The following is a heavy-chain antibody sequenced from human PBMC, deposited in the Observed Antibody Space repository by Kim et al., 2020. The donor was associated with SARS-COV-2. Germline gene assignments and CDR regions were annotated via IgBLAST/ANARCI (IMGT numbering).Heavy chain of an antibody. CDR3: ARLWSVSPRFDP. V-gene: IGHV3-23*01. Sequence: SADSVRDRFTNSRDNSKTMLVLQMNSLEAEDTAVYYCARLWSVSPRFDPWGQGTLVTVSS. J-gene: IGHJ5*02. D-gene: IGHD3-10*01.